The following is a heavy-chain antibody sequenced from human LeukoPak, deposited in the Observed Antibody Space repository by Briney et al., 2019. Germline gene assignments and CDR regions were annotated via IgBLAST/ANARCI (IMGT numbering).Heavy chain of an antibody. CDR3: ARVGDRYCSSTSCPILNYYYYYGMDV. CDR1: GGTFSSYA. CDR2: IIPILGIA. Sequence: RASVKVSCKASGGTFSSYAISWVRQAPGQGLEWMGRIIPILGIANYAQKFQGRVTITADKSTSTAYMELSSLRSEDTAVYYCARVGDRYCSSTSCPILNYYYYYGMDVWGQGTTVTVSS. J-gene: IGHJ6*02. D-gene: IGHD2-2*01. V-gene: IGHV1-69*04.